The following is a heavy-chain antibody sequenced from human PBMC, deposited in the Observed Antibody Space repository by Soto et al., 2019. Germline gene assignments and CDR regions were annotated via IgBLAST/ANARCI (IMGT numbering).Heavy chain of an antibody. CDR2: IRSKAYGGTT. V-gene: IGHV3-49*02. CDR3: TRSGTYYYDSSGYYPFDS. CDR1: GFPICYYS. Sequence: SMRLSCPASGFPICYYSMSLVSTAQGKGLEWVGFIRSKAYGGTTEYAASVKGRFTISRDDSKSIAYLQMNSLKTEDTAVYYCTRSGTYYYDSSGYYPFDSWVRGTLV. J-gene: IGHJ4*02. D-gene: IGHD3-22*01.